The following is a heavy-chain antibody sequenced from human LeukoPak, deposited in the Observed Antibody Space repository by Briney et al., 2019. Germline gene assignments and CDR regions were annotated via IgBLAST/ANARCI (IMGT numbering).Heavy chain of an antibody. CDR1: GGSFSGYY. CDR3: ARCTEYYDFWSGYHKYYYYGMDV. Sequence: SETLSLTCAVYGGSFSGYYWSWLRQPPGKGLEWVGEINQSGRTNYNPSLKSRVIISVDTSKNRFSLKLSSVTAADTAVYYCARCTEYYDFWSGYHKYYYYGMDVWGQGTTVTVSS. D-gene: IGHD3-3*01. V-gene: IGHV4-34*01. J-gene: IGHJ6*02. CDR2: INQSGRT.